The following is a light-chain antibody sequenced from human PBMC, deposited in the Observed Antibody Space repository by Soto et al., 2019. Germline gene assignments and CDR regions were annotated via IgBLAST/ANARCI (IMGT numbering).Light chain of an antibody. CDR1: QTIDTH. Sequence: EIVMTQSPGTLSVSPGERATLSCRASQTIDTHLAWYQQKPGQAPRLLIYVASYRATGIPARFSGSGSGTEYTLTISNLQAEDFAVYYCQQFNNWPHTFGQGTRLEIK. CDR3: QQFNNWPHT. J-gene: IGKJ5*01. CDR2: VAS. V-gene: IGKV3-15*01.